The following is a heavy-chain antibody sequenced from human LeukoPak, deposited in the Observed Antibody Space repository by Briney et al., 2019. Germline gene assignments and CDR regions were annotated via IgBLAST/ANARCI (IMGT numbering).Heavy chain of an antibody. V-gene: IGHV4-39*01. CDR3: VEDYDTLTGYYH. CDR2: IYYSGST. D-gene: IGHD3-9*01. J-gene: IGHJ5*02. Sequence: SETLSLTCTVSGGSISSSSYYWGWIRQPPGKGLEWIGSIYYSGSTYYNPSLKSRVTISVDTPKNQFSLKLSSVTAADTAVYYCVEDYDTLTGYYHWGQGTLVTVSS. CDR1: GGSISSSSYY.